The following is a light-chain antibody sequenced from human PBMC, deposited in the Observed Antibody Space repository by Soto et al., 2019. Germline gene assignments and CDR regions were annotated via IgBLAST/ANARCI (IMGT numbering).Light chain of an antibody. V-gene: IGKV3-11*01. Sequence: EIVLTQSPATLSFSPGERATLSCRASQSVSSYLAWYQQKPGQAPRLLIYDASNRATGIPARFSGSGSGTDFTLTISSIEPEDFAVYYCQKRSNWPPYTFDQGTKLEIK. CDR3: QKRSNWPPYT. CDR2: DAS. J-gene: IGKJ2*01. CDR1: QSVSSY.